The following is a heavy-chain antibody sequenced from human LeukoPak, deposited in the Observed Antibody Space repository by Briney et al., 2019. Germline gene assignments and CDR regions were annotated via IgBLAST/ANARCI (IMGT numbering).Heavy chain of an antibody. V-gene: IGHV4-34*01. CDR2: INQSGGT. CDR3: ARGVGKKWEF. CDR1: VGSLSGYH. D-gene: IGHD1-26*01. J-gene: IGHJ4*02. Sequence: SETLSLTCTVSVGSLSGYHWSWIRKPPGEGLEWIGEINQSGGTNYNPSLKRRVPISIDTSKNQFSLRVSSVTAADTAVYYCARGVGKKWEFGGQGTLVTVSS.